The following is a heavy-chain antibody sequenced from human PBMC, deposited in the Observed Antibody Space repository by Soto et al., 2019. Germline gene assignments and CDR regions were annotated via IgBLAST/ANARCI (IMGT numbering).Heavy chain of an antibody. CDR1: GFTFSDYY. CDR3: ARDLGYYDSSGYFDY. J-gene: IGHJ4*02. V-gene: IGHV3-11*01. Sequence: GGSLRLSCAASGFTFSDYYMSCIRQAPGKGLEWFSYISSSGSIIYYADSVKGRFTISRDNAKNSLYLQMNSLRAEDTAVYYCARDLGYYDSSGYFDYWGQGTLVTVSS. CDR2: ISSSGSII. D-gene: IGHD3-22*01.